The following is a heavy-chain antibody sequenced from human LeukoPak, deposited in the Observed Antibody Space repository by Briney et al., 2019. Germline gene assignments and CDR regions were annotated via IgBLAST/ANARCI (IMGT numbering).Heavy chain of an antibody. J-gene: IGHJ6*02. D-gene: IGHD6-19*01. CDR2: IYYSGST. V-gene: IGHV4-59*01. CDR1: GGSINSYY. Sequence: SETLSLTCTVSGGSINSYYWSWIRQPPGKGLEWIAYIYYSGSTSYNPSLKSRVTISVDTSKNQFSLKLNSVTAADTAMYYCARRSSGWWNYYYYYGMDVWGQGTTVTVSS. CDR3: ARRSSGWWNYYYYYGMDV.